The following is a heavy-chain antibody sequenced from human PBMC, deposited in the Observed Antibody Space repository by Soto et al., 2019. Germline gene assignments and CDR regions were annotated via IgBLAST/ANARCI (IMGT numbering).Heavy chain of an antibody. Sequence: ASVKASCKFSGYTHTELSMHCVRQAPGKGLEWMGGFDPEDGETIYAQKFQGRVTMTEDTSTDTAYMELSSLRAEDTAVYYCAKDRRKVVVAAPFDYWGQGTLVTVSS. CDR3: AKDRRKVVVAAPFDY. D-gene: IGHD2-15*01. V-gene: IGHV1-24*01. CDR2: FDPEDGET. CDR1: GYTHTELS. J-gene: IGHJ4*02.